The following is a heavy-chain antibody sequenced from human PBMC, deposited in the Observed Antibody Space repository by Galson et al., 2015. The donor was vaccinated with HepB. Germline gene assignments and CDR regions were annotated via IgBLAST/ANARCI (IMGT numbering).Heavy chain of an antibody. CDR2: IKQDGSEK. CDR3: ARDRGYYDSSGYYDAFDI. V-gene: IGHV3-7*03. CDR1: GFTFSSYW. Sequence: SLRLSCAASGFTFSSYWMSWVRQAPGKGLEWVANIKQDGSEKYYVDSVKGRFTISRDNAKNSLYLQMNSLRAEDTAVYYCARDRGYYDSSGYYDAFDIWGQGTMVTVSS. J-gene: IGHJ3*02. D-gene: IGHD3-22*01.